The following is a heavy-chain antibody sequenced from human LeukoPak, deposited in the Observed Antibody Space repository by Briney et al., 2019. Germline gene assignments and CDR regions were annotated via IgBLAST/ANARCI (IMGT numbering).Heavy chain of an antibody. CDR1: GYTFISYG. J-gene: IGHJ6*02. CDR2: ISTSKGNT. Sequence: FVKVSCKASGYTFISYGISWVRQAPGQGLEWMGWISTSKGNTNYAQKLQGRVTMTTDTSTSTASMELRSLRSDDTAIYYCARGVNWNGDYYGLDVWGQGTTVTVSS. V-gene: IGHV1-18*01. CDR3: ARGVNWNGDYYGLDV. D-gene: IGHD1-1*01.